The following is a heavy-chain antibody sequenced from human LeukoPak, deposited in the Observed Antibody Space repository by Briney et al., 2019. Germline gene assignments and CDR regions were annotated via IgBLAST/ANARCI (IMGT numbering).Heavy chain of an antibody. Sequence: GGSLRLSCAASGFTFSSYAMSWVRQAPGKGLEWVSAISGSGGSTYYADSVKGRFTISRDNSKNTLYLQMNSLRAEDTAVYYCAKDTYYYDSSGLASKTGGAFDIWGQGTMVTVSS. CDR3: AKDTYYYDSSGLASKTGGAFDI. V-gene: IGHV3-23*01. CDR1: GFTFSSYA. D-gene: IGHD3-22*01. CDR2: ISGSGGST. J-gene: IGHJ3*02.